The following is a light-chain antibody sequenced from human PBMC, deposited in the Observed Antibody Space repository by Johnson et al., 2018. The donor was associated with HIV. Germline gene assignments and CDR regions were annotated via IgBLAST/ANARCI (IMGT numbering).Light chain of an antibody. CDR1: SSNIGNNY. J-gene: IGLJ1*01. V-gene: IGLV1-51*01. CDR2: DNN. CDR3: GTWDSSLSAHYI. Sequence: QSVFTQPPSASAAPGQKVTISCSGSSSNIGNNYVSWYQQLPGTAPKLLIYDNNKRPSGIPDRFSGSKSGTSATLGITGLQTGDEADYYCGTWDSSLSAHYIFGTGTKVTVL.